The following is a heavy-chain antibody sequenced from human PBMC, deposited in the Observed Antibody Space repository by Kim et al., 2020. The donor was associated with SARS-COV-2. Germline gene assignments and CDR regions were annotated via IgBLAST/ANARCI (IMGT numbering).Heavy chain of an antibody. V-gene: IGHV3-30*18. CDR2: ISYDGSNK. Sequence: GSLRLSCAASGFTFSSYGMHWVRQAPGKGLEWVAVISYDGSNKYYADSVKGRFTISRDNSKNTLYLQMNSLRAEDTAVYYCAKDAPRLLWFGELRPSYYFDYWGQGTLVTVSS. J-gene: IGHJ4*02. CDR3: AKDAPRLLWFGELRPSYYFDY. CDR1: GFTFSSYG. D-gene: IGHD3-10*01.